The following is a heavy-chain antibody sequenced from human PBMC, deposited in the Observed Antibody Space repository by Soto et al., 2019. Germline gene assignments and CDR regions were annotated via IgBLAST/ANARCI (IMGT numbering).Heavy chain of an antibody. Sequence: ASVKVSCKASGYTFTSYDINWVRQATGQGLEWMGWMNPNSGNTGYAQKFQGRATMTRNTSISTPYMGLSSLRSEDTAVYYSARGRGARRGTLFGERPWRATYNWFDPWGQGTLVTVSS. CDR1: GYTFTSYD. CDR2: MNPNSGNT. D-gene: IGHD3-10*02. V-gene: IGHV1-8*01. CDR3: ARGRGARRGTLFGERPWRATYNWFDP. J-gene: IGHJ5*02.